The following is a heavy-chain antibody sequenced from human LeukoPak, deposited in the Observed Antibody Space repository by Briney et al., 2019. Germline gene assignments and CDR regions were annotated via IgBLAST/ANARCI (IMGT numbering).Heavy chain of an antibody. J-gene: IGHJ6*02. D-gene: IGHD6-19*01. CDR3: AKGSRSSGWDV. V-gene: IGHV4-59*08. Sequence: SETLSLTCTVSGGSISSYYWSWIRQPPGKGLEWIGYIYYSGSTNYNPSLKSRVTISVDTSKNQFSLKLSSVTAADTAVYYCAKGSRSSGWDVWGQGTTVTVSS. CDR1: GGSISSYY. CDR2: IYYSGST.